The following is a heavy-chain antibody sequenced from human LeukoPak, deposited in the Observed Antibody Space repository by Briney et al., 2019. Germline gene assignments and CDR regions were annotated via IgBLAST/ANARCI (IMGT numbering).Heavy chain of an antibody. CDR1: GGSISSCY. J-gene: IGHJ4*02. Sequence: PSETLSLTCTVSGGSISSCYWSWIRQPPGKGLEWIGYIYYSGSTKYNPSLKSRVTISVDTSKNQFSLKLSSVTAADTAVYYCARVYSNYAPLVDYWGQGTLVTVSS. D-gene: IGHD4-11*01. CDR3: ARVYSNYAPLVDY. V-gene: IGHV4-59*12. CDR2: IYYSGST.